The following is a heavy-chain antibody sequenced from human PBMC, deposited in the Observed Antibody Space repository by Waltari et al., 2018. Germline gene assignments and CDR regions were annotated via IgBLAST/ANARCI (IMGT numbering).Heavy chain of an antibody. D-gene: IGHD6-13*01. CDR1: GGSISSYY. V-gene: IGHV4-59*01. Sequence: QVQLQESGPGLVKPSETLSLTCTVSGGSISSYYWSWIRQPPGKGLEWIGYIYYSGSTNYNPSLKSRVTISVDTSKNQFSLKLSAVTAADTAVYYCARGLAAAGPPDAFDIWGQGTMVTVSS. CDR3: ARGLAAAGPPDAFDI. CDR2: IYYSGST. J-gene: IGHJ3*02.